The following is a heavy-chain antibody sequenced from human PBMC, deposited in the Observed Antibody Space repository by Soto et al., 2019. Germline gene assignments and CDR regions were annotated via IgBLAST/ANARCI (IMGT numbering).Heavy chain of an antibody. D-gene: IGHD3-22*01. Sequence: QVQLVESGGGVVQPERSQRLSCAASDFTFGTYVMHWVRQAPGKGLEWVALISFDGSSQYYADSVKGRFPISRENSSNTMYLQMNSLRPEDTAVYYCAREMIPMIMGGVSALDVWGHGTTVTVS. J-gene: IGHJ6*02. CDR3: AREMIPMIMGGVSALDV. CDR2: ISFDGSSQ. CDR1: DFTFGTYV. V-gene: IGHV3-30*04.